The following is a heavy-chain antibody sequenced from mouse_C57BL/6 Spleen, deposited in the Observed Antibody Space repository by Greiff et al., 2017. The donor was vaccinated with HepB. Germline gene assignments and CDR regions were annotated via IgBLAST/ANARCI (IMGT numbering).Heavy chain of an antibody. Sequence: VQLQQSGAELVRPGASVKLSCTASGFNIKDDYMHWVKQRPEQGLEWIGWIDPENGDTEYASKFQGKATITADTSSNTAYLQLSSLTSEDTAVYYCTPCGSFDDWGQGTTLTVSS. J-gene: IGHJ2*01. V-gene: IGHV14-4*01. D-gene: IGHD1-1*02. CDR2: IDPENGDT. CDR1: GFNIKDDY. CDR3: TPCGSFDD.